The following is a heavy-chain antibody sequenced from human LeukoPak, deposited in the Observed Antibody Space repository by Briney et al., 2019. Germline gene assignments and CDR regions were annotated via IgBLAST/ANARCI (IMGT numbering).Heavy chain of an antibody. Sequence: SVKLSFKTSAGTFASCGVSWVRDSPGQGLEWMGEIIPIFGTANYAQKFQGRVTITADESTSTAYMELSTLRSEDTAVYYCARGIGDTARDYWGQGTLVTVSS. J-gene: IGHJ4*02. CDR2: IIPIFGTA. V-gene: IGHV1-69*13. D-gene: IGHD5-18*01. CDR3: ARGIGDTARDY. CDR1: AGTFASCG.